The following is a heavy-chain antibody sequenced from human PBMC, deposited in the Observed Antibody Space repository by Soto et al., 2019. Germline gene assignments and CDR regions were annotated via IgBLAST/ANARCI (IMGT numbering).Heavy chain of an antibody. CDR2: ISGGGRPI. J-gene: IGHJ4*02. D-gene: IGHD6-19*01. CDR1: GFTFSTFS. CDR3: ARDLGWAFDS. Sequence: EVQLVESGGGSVQPGGSLRLSCAASGFTFSTFSMNWVRQAPGRGLEWISYISGGGRPISYADSVKGRFTIARENAKNSLFLQMDSLTVEDTAVYYCARDLGWAFDSWGQGTLVTVSS. V-gene: IGHV3-48*01.